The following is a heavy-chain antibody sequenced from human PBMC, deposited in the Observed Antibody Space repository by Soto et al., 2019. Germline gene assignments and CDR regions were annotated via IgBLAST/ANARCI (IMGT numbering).Heavy chain of an antibody. CDR1: GFTFSDSA. Sequence: GGSLRLSCAASGFTFSDSAIHWVRQASGKGLEWVGRIRSKGNNYAEAYAATVKARLTISRDDSRNMAYLQMNSLQIEDTAVYYCTVRFCSGGTCYADYWGHGTLVTVSS. CDR2: IRSKGNNYAE. V-gene: IGHV3-73*01. D-gene: IGHD2-15*01. J-gene: IGHJ4*01. CDR3: TVRFCSGGTCYADY.